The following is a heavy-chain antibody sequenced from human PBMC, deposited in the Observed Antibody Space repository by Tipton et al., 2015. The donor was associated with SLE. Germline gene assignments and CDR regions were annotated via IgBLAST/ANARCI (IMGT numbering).Heavy chain of an antibody. Sequence: TLSLTCAVYVGSFSGHHWTWIRQPPGKGLEWIGEINQSGNTDYKSSLKSRVTISVDTSKNQFSLKLSSVTAADTAVYYCARGLRITMVRGVPFDYWGQGTLVTVSS. CDR2: INQSGNT. V-gene: IGHV4-34*01. CDR1: VGSFSGHH. J-gene: IGHJ4*02. CDR3: ARGLRITMVRGVPFDY. D-gene: IGHD3-10*01.